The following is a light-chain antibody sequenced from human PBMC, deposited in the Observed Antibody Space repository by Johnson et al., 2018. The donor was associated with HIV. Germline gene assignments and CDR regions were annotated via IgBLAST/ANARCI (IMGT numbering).Light chain of an antibody. Sequence: QSVLTQPPSVSAAPGQKVTISCSGSSSKIGNNYVSWYQQLPGTAPKLLIYENNKRPSVIPDRFSGSKSGPSATLDITGLQTGDEADYYCGTWDSSLSAGGVFGTGTKVTVL. CDR1: SSKIGNNY. CDR2: ENN. CDR3: GTWDSSLSAGGV. V-gene: IGLV1-51*02. J-gene: IGLJ1*01.